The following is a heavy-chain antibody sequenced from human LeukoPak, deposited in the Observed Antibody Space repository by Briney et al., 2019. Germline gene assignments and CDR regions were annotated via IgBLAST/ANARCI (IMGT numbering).Heavy chain of an antibody. CDR3: ARERGLGRASDAFDI. CDR1: GFTVSSKY. Sequence: GGSLRLSCAASGFTVSSKYMNWVRQAPGKGLEWVSVIYSAGTTDYADSVKGRFTISRGNSKNTLYLQMNSLRAEDTAVYYCARERGLGRASDAFDIWGQGTMVTDSS. D-gene: IGHD3-10*01. V-gene: IGHV3-66*01. J-gene: IGHJ3*02. CDR2: IYSAGTT.